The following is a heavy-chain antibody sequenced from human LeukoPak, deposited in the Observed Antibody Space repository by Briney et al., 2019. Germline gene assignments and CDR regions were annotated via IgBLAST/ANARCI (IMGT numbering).Heavy chain of an antibody. CDR3: ARADCSSSSCYTVSY. Sequence: GGSLRLSCAASGFTFNSYAMQWVRHAPGKGLEYISGIDSVGDSTYYANSVKGRFSISRDNSRNTVYLQMDSLKAEDMAVYYCARADCSSSSCYTVSYWGRGTLVTVSS. D-gene: IGHD2-2*01. J-gene: IGHJ4*02. CDR2: IDSVGDST. V-gene: IGHV3-64*01. CDR1: GFTFNSYA.